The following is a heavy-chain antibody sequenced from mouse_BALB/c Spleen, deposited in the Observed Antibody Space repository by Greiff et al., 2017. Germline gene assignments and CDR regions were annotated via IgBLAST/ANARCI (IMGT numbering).Heavy chain of an antibody. CDR2: IYPGSGST. D-gene: IGHD3-2*02. Sequence: QVQLKQPGAELVKPGTSVKLSCKASGYNFTSYWINWVKLRPGQGLEWIGDIYPGSGSTNYNEKFKSKATLTVDTSSSTAYMQLSSLASEDSALYYCARSGNSWYFDVWGAGTTVTVSS. CDR1: GYNFTSYW. CDR3: ARSGNSWYFDV. V-gene: IGHV1-55*01. J-gene: IGHJ1*01.